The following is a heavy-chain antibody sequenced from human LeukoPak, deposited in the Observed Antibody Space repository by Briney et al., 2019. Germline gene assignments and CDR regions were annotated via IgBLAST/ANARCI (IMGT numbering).Heavy chain of an antibody. CDR2: INPDTGGT. CDR1: GYTFTGYY. J-gene: IGHJ5*02. Sequence: ASVKVSCKASGYTFTGYYMHWVRQAPGQGLEWMGRINPDTGGTNSAQRFRGRVTMTRDTSIRTAYMELSSLRSDDTAVYYCAREHLFSGSENYVLHNWFDPWGQGTLVTVSS. CDR3: AREHLFSGSENYVLHNWFDP. V-gene: IGHV1-2*02. D-gene: IGHD3-10*01.